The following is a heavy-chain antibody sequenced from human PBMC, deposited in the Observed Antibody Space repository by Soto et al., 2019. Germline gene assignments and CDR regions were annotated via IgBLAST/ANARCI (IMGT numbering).Heavy chain of an antibody. J-gene: IGHJ6*03. CDR2: INRDGSSA. Sequence: GGSLRLSCAASGLTFTNYWIHWVRQAPGRGLVWVSRINRDGSSANYADSVRGRFTISRDNAMNTVDLQMNSLTAEDTAEYYCVRGAQNHYYVDVWGKGNTVTVSS. V-gene: IGHV3-74*01. CDR1: GLTFTNYW. CDR3: VRGAQNHYYVDV.